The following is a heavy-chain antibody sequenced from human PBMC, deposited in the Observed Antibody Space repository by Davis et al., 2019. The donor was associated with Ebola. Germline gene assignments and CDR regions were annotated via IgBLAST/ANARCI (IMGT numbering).Heavy chain of an antibody. V-gene: IGHV3-7*01. J-gene: IGHJ4*02. D-gene: IGHD3-9*01. CDR1: GFSFSSYW. Sequence: GESLKISCAASGFSFSSYWMSWVRQAPGKGLEWVANVRQDGSGKYYVDSVKGRFTISRDNARDSLYLQMDSLRVEDTAIYYCARDAFSLSRYDTEDHWGQGTLVTVSS. CDR2: VRQDGSGK. CDR3: ARDAFSLSRYDTEDH.